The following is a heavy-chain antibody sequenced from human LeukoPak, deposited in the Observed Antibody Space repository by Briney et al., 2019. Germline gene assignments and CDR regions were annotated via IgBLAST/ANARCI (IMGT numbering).Heavy chain of an antibody. D-gene: IGHD2-21*02. CDR3: AKDGTGCGGDCYSDY. V-gene: IGHV3-23*01. CDR1: GFTFDTYG. Sequence: GGSLRLSCAASGFTFDTYGMSWVRQAPGKGLEWVSSISSNSANTYYADSVEGRSTISRDNSKNTLYLQMNSLRAEDTAVYYCAKDGTGCGGDCYSDYWGQGTLVTVSS. CDR2: ISSNSANT. J-gene: IGHJ4*02.